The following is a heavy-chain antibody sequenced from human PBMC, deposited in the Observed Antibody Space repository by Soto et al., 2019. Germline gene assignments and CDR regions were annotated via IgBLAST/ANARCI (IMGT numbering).Heavy chain of an antibody. CDR3: AKDHGDSDAFDI. Sequence: EVQLLESGGGLVQPGGALRLSCAASGFTFSSYAMSWVRQAPGKGLEWVSAISGSGGSTYYADSVKGRFTISRDNSKNTLYLQMNSLRAEDTAVYYCAKDHGDSDAFDIWGQGTMVTVSS. D-gene: IGHD4-17*01. CDR2: ISGSGGST. J-gene: IGHJ3*02. V-gene: IGHV3-23*01. CDR1: GFTFSSYA.